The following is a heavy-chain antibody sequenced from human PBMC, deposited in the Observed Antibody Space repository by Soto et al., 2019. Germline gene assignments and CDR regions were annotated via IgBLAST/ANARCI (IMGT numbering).Heavy chain of an antibody. CDR1: GFSLTTDRVG. J-gene: IGHJ4*02. D-gene: IGHD1-26*01. Sequence: QITLKESGPPLVKPTQTLTLTCTFSGFSLTTDRVGVGWIRQPPGEALEWLAVIYWDDNKTYRPSLESRLTITKDTSKNQVALTMTNMDSLDTATYYCAHAYGGRSLYWGQGTLVTVSS. CDR3: AHAYGGRSLY. V-gene: IGHV2-5*02. CDR2: IYWDDNK.